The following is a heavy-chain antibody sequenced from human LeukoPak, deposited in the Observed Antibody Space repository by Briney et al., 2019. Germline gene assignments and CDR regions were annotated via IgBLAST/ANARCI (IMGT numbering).Heavy chain of an antibody. D-gene: IGHD3-22*01. Sequence: SETLSLTCTVSGGSISSGGYYWSWIRQHPGKGLEWIGYIYYSGSTYYNPSLKSRVTISVDTSKNQFSLKLSSVTAAGTAVYYCARGIETYYDSSGYPGYWGQGTLVTVSS. CDR1: GGSISSGGYY. V-gene: IGHV4-31*03. J-gene: IGHJ4*02. CDR3: ARGIETYYDSSGYPGY. CDR2: IYYSGST.